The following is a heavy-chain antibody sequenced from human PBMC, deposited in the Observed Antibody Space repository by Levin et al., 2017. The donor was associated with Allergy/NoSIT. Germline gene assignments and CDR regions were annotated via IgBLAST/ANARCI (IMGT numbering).Heavy chain of an antibody. Sequence: TLSLTCTVSGGSISSYYWSWIRQPPGKGLEWIGYIYYSGSTNYNPSLKSRVTISVDTSKNQFSLKLSSVTAADTAVYYCARVGSSTNFDYWGQGTLVTVSS. CDR2: IYYSGST. CDR1: GGSISSYY. CDR3: ARVGSSTNFDY. V-gene: IGHV4-59*01. J-gene: IGHJ4*02. D-gene: IGHD6-13*01.